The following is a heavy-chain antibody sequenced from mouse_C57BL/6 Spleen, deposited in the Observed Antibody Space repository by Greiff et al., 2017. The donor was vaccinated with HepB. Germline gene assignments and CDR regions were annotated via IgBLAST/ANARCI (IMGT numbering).Heavy chain of an antibody. CDR2: IDPENGDT. V-gene: IGHV14-4*01. CDR1: GFNIKDDY. J-gene: IGHJ3*01. CDR3: TTIGVAY. Sequence: EVQLQQSGAELVRPGASVKLSCTASGFNIKDDYMHWVKQRPEQGLEWIGCIDPENGDTEYASKFQGKATITADTSSNTAYLQLSSLTSEDTAVYYCTTIGVAYWGQGTLVTVSA. D-gene: IGHD2-14*01.